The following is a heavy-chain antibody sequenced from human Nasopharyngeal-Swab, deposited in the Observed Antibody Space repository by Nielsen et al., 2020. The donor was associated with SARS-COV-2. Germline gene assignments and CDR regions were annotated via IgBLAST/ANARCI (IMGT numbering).Heavy chain of an antibody. D-gene: IGHD1-26*01. V-gene: IGHV4/OR15-8*02. Sequence: SPTLSLTCDVSGDSIISFNWWSWVRQSPGKGLEWIGEIYHGGNTNYNPSLRSRVTISMDKSKNQFSLTLSSVTAADTAVYYCARNLYTTTWKTLFDFWGQGTLVTVSS. J-gene: IGHJ4*02. CDR1: GDSIISFNW. CDR2: IYHGGNT. CDR3: ARNLYTTTWKTLFDF.